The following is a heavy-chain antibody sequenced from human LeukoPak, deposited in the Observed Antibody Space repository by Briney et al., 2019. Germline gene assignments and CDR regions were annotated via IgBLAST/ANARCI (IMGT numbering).Heavy chain of an antibody. Sequence: GGSLRLSCTAPGFTFSSYAIHWIRQAPGKGLEWVALVWHDGSNRYYADSVKGRFTISRDNSKNTVYLQMNSLKTEDTAVYYCTTGLPMVRGELDYWGQGTLVTVSS. V-gene: IGHV3-33*01. J-gene: IGHJ4*02. D-gene: IGHD3-10*01. CDR3: TTGLPMVRGELDY. CDR2: VWHDGSNR. CDR1: GFTFSSYA.